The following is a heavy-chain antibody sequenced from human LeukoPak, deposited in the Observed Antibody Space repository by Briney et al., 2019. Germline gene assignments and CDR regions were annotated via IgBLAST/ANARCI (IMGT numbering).Heavy chain of an antibody. V-gene: IGHV1-8*02. Sequence: ASVKVSCKASGGTFSSYAISWVRQAPGQGLEWMGWMNPNSGNTGYAQKFQGRVTMTRNTSISTAYMELSSLRSEDTAVYYCARVARRTIFVYYYGMDVWGQGTTVTVSS. CDR2: MNPNSGNT. J-gene: IGHJ6*02. D-gene: IGHD3-3*01. CDR1: GGTFSSYA. CDR3: ARVARRTIFVYYYGMDV.